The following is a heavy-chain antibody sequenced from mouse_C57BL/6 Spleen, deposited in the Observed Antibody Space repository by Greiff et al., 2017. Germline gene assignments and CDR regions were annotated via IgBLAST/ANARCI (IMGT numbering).Heavy chain of an antibody. CDR1: GYTFTSYW. CDR2: IDPSDSYT. V-gene: IGHV1-50*01. CDR3: VSYRRRSSYRNGDAMDY. D-gene: IGHD1-1*01. J-gene: IGHJ4*01. Sequence: QVQLQQPGAELVKPGASVKLSCKASGYTFTSYWMQWVKQRPGQGLEWIGEIDPSDSYTNYNQKFKGKATLTVDTSSGTAYMQLSILTSEDSADDYCVSYRRRSSYRNGDAMDYWGQGTSVTVSS.